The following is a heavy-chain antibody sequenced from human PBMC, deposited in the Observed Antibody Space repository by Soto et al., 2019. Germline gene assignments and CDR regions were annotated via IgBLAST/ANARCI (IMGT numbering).Heavy chain of an antibody. D-gene: IGHD4-17*01. CDR2: IIPIFGTA. CDR1: GGTFSSYA. CDR3: TTPGLPVTWH. V-gene: IGHV1-69*13. Sequence: ASVKVSCKASGGTFSSYAISWVRQAPGQGLEWMGGIIPIFGTANYAQKFQGRVTITADESTSTAYMELSSLKIEDTAVYYCTTPGLPVTWHWGQGTLVTVSS. J-gene: IGHJ4*02.